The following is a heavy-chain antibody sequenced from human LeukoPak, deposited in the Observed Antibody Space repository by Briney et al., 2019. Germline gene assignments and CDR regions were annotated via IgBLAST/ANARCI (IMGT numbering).Heavy chain of an antibody. V-gene: IGHV4-59*06. J-gene: IGHJ4*02. CDR2: IYYSGST. D-gene: IGHD6-13*01. CDR1: GGSISTYY. Sequence: NPSETLSLTCTVSGGSISTYYWSWIRQHPGKGLEWIGYIYYSGSTYYNPSLKSRVTISVDTSKNQFSLKLSSVTAADTAVYYCARDSEQLVSDYWGQGTLVTVSS. CDR3: ARDSEQLVSDY.